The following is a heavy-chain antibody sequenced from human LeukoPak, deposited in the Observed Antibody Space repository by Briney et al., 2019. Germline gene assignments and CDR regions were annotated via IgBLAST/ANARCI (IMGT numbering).Heavy chain of an antibody. CDR1: GFPFSTYY. Sequence: ASVKVSCKASGFPFSTYYIHWVRQAPGQGLEWMGVVNATGGGTTYAQNFQDRVTMTGDTSTTTVYMDLSTLRSEDTAVYYCARVALSPGGYYDFDYWGQGTLVTVSS. CDR2: VNATGGGT. V-gene: IGHV1-46*01. D-gene: IGHD3-22*01. CDR3: ARVALSPGGYYDFDY. J-gene: IGHJ4*02.